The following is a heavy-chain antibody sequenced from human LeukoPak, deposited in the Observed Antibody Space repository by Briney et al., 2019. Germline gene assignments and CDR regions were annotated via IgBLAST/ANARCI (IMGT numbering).Heavy chain of an antibody. D-gene: IGHD6-13*01. CDR2: IYPGDSDT. CDR3: ARLRYSTTWYDGSFDS. CDR1: GYSFINYW. J-gene: IGHJ4*02. V-gene: IGHV5-51*01. Sequence: GESLKISCKGSGYSFINYWIGWVRQMPGKGLEWMGIIYPGDSDTRDSPSFQGQVTISADKSISTVYLHWSSLKASDTAFYYCARLRYSTTWYDGSFDSWGQGTLVTVSS.